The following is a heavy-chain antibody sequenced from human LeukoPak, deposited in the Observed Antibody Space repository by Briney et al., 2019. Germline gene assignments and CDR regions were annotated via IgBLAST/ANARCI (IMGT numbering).Heavy chain of an antibody. J-gene: IGHJ4*02. CDR2: ISGRSSTI. CDR1: AFTFSDYS. CDR3: ARDRLTSGSYFFDY. Sequence: GGSLRLSCAASAFTFSDYSMNWVRQAPGKGLEWISYISGRSSTIYYADSVRGRFTISRDNAKNSMYLQMNSLRAEDPAVYYCARDRLTSGSYFFDYWGQGTLVTVSS. D-gene: IGHD1-26*01. V-gene: IGHV3-48*01.